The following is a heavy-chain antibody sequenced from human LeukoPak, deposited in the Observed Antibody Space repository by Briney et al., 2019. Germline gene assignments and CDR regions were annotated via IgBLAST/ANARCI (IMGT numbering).Heavy chain of an antibody. CDR2: ISYDGSNK. Sequence: GRSLRLSCAASGFTFSSHSLHWVRQAPGKGLEWVAVISYDGSNKYYADSVKGRFTISRDNSKNTLYLQMNSLRAEDTAVYYMPDDYWGQGTLVTVSS. CDR3: PDDY. V-gene: IGHV3-30*04. D-gene: IGHD2-2*01. J-gene: IGHJ4*02. CDR1: GFTFSSHS.